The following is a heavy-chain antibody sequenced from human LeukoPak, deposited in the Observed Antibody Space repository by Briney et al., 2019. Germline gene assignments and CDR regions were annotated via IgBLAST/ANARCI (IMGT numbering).Heavy chain of an antibody. D-gene: IGHD3-22*01. CDR1: GYTFTGYY. CDR3: ARVDYYDSSGYYPGFDP. V-gene: IGHV1-2*02. J-gene: IGHJ5*02. Sequence: ASVKVSCKASGYTFTGYYMHWVRQAPGQGLEWMGWINPNSGGTNYAQKFQGRVTMTRDMSISTAYMELSRLRSDDTAVYYCARVDYYDSSGYYPGFDPWGQGTLVTVSS. CDR2: INPNSGGT.